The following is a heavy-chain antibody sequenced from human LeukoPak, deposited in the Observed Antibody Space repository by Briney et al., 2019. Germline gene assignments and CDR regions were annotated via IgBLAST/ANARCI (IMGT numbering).Heavy chain of an antibody. CDR2: INHSGST. V-gene: IGHV4-34*01. Sequence: PSETLSLTCAVYGGSFSGYYWSWIRQPPGKGLEWIGEINHSGSTNYNPSLKSRVTISVDTSKNQFSLTLSSVTAADTAVYYCARAGLSGDVDYWGQGTLVTVSS. J-gene: IGHJ4*02. CDR3: ARAGLSGDVDY. CDR1: GGSFSGYY. D-gene: IGHD4-17*01.